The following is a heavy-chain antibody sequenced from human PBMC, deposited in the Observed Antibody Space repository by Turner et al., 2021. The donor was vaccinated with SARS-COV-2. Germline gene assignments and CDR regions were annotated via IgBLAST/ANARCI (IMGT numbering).Heavy chain of an antibody. CDR1: GFTFSNYA. CDR3: ARDGYSSSSIGYNWVDP. Sequence: QVQLVESGGGVVQPGRSLRLSCAASGFTFSNYAMHWGRQAPGKGLGWVAVISNDGRNKYYADSVKGRFTISRDNSKNTLYLQMNSLGAEDTAVYYCARDGYSSSSIGYNWVDPWGQGTLVTVSS. J-gene: IGHJ5*02. CDR2: ISNDGRNK. V-gene: IGHV3-30*04. D-gene: IGHD6-6*01.